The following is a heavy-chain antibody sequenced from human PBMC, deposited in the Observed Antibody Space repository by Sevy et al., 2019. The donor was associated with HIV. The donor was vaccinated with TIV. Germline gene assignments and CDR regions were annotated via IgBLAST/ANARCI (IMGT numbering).Heavy chain of an antibody. CDR2: INHSGST. Sequence: SETLSLTCAVYGGSFSGYYWSWIRQPPGKGLEWMGEINHSGSTNYNPSLKSRVTISVDTFKNQFSLKLSSVTAADTAVYYCARGTGYSSSWYGLTHFDYWGQGTLVTVSS. V-gene: IGHV4-34*01. D-gene: IGHD6-13*01. J-gene: IGHJ4*02. CDR1: GGSFSGYY. CDR3: ARGTGYSSSWYGLTHFDY.